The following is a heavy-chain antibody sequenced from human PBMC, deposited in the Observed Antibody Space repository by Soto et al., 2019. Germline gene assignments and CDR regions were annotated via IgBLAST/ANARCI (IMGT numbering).Heavy chain of an antibody. D-gene: IGHD2-21*02. J-gene: IGHJ4*02. CDR1: GYTFTSYA. CDR2: INAGNGNT. V-gene: IGHV1-3*05. CDR3: ARSIVVVTALDY. Sequence: QVQLVQSGAEEKKPGASVKVSCKASGYTFTSYAMHWVRQAPGQRLEWMGWINAGNGNTKYSQKFQGRVTITRDTSASTAYMELSRLRSEDTAAYYCARSIVVVTALDYWGQGTLVTVSS.